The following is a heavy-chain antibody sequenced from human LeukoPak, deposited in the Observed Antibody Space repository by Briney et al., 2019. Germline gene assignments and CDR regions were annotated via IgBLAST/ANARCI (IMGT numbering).Heavy chain of an antibody. V-gene: IGHV5-51*01. Sequence: GESLKISCKGSGSSFTSYWIGWVRQMPGKGLEWMGIIYPGDSDTRYSPSFQGQVTISADKSISTAYLQWSSLKASDTAMYYCARHLSHYYDSSGYYWGGDFDYWGQGTLVTVSS. CDR3: ARHLSHYYDSSGYYWGGDFDY. J-gene: IGHJ4*02. CDR1: GSSFTSYW. CDR2: IYPGDSDT. D-gene: IGHD3-22*01.